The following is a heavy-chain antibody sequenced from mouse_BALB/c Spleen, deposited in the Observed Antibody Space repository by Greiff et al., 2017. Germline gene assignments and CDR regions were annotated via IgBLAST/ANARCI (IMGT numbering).Heavy chain of an antibody. CDR1: GYTFTSYW. V-gene: IGHV1-7*01. D-gene: IGHD2-4*01. Sequence: VKLVESGAELAKPGASVKMSCKASGYTFTSYWMHWVKQRPGQGLEWIGYINPSTGYTEYNQKFKDKATLTADKSSSTAYMQLSSLTSEDSAVYYCARGDYDYDWYFDVWGAGTTVTVSS. CDR2: INPSTGYT. J-gene: IGHJ1*01. CDR3: ARGDYDYDWYFDV.